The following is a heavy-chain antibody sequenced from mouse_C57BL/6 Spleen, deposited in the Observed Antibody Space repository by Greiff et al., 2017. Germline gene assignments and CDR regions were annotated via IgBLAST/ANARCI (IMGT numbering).Heavy chain of an antibody. V-gene: IGHV1-82*01. CDR1: GYAFSSSW. CDR2: IYPGDGDT. D-gene: IGHD3-1*01. Sequence: QVQLQQSGPELVKPGASVKISCKASGYAFSSSWMNWVEQRPGKGLEWIGRIYPGDGDTNYNGKFKGKATLTADKSSSTAYMQLSSLTSEDSAVYFCARQLYYAMDYWGQGTSVTVSS. CDR3: ARQLYYAMDY. J-gene: IGHJ4*01.